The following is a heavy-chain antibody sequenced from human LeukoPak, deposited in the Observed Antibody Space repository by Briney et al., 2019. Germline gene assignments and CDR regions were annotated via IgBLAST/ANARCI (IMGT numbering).Heavy chain of an antibody. D-gene: IGHD3-3*01. J-gene: IGHJ4*02. CDR1: GYTFTSYD. CDR3: ARGPLLRAFRRSGFKY. Sequence: ASVKVSCKASGYTFTSYDISWVRQATGQGLEWMGWMNPNSGNTGYAQKFQGRVTMTRNTSISTAYMELSSLRSEDTAVYYCARGPLLRAFRRSGFKYWGQGTLVTVSS. CDR2: MNPNSGNT. V-gene: IGHV1-8*01.